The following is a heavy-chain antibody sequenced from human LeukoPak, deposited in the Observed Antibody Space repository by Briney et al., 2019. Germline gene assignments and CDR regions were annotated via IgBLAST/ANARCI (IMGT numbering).Heavy chain of an antibody. D-gene: IGHD2-2*01. CDR2: IYYSGST. CDR1: GGSISSYY. Sequence: NSSETLSLTCAVSGGSISSYYWSWIRQPPGKGLEWIGYIYYSGSTNYNPSLKSRVTISVDTSKNQFSLKLSSVTAADTAVYYCARVVPGEPFDPWGQGTLVTVSS. CDR3: ARVVPGEPFDP. J-gene: IGHJ5*02. V-gene: IGHV4-59*01.